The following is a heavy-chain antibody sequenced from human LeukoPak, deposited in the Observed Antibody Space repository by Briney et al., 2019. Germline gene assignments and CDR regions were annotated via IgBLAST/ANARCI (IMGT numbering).Heavy chain of an antibody. CDR3: ARSSYSSSSSV. J-gene: IGHJ3*01. Sequence: QPWGSLRLSCAAPGFTLSSYAIDWGPQAPGKGLEVVASINSDGSEGYYADVVKGRFTISRDNAKNSLYLQINSLRAEDTAVYYCARSSYSSSSSVWGQGTMVTVSS. CDR2: INSDGSEG. D-gene: IGHD6-6*01. CDR1: GFTLSSYA. V-gene: IGHV3-7*03.